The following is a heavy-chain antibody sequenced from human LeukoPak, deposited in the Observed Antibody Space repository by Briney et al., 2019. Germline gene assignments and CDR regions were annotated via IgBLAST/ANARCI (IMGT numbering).Heavy chain of an antibody. CDR2: FDPEDGET. D-gene: IGHD3-22*01. Sequence: GASVNVPCKVSGYTLTELSMHWVRRAPGKGLEWMGGFDPEDGETIYAQKFQGRVTMTEDTSTDTAYMELSSLRSEDTAVYYCATADHYDSSGYYWDYFDYWGQGTLVTVSS. CDR3: ATADHYDSSGYYWDYFDY. V-gene: IGHV1-24*01. J-gene: IGHJ4*02. CDR1: GYTLTELS.